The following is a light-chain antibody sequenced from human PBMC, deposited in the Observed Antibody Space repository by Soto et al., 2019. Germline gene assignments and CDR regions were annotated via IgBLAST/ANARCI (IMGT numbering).Light chain of an antibody. CDR1: QSLLHSNGYNY. CDR3: MQALHTPLT. Sequence: DIVMTQSPLSLPVTPGEPASISCRSSQSLLHSNGYNYLDWYLQKPGQSPQLLIYLGSNRASGVPDRFGGSGSGTDFTLKISRVEAEDVGVYYCMQALHTPLTVGGGTKVEIK. V-gene: IGKV2-28*01. J-gene: IGKJ4*01. CDR2: LGS.